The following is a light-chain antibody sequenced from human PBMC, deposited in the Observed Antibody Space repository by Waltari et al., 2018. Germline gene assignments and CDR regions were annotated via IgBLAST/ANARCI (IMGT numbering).Light chain of an antibody. CDR3: QQYNIWPWT. CDR2: RAS. CDR1: QSAKTS. Sequence: EVVMTQSPATLSVSPGERVSLSCRASQSAKTSLAWYQQTPGQAPRRLIYRASTRAAGAPDRFSGSGSGTEFTLTIRSLQSEDSAIYYCQQYNIWPWTFGPGTNVDIK. J-gene: IGKJ1*01. V-gene: IGKV3D-15*01.